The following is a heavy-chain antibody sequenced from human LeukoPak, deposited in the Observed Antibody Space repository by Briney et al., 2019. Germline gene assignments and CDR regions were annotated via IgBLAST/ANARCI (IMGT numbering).Heavy chain of an antibody. CDR1: GFTFSSYW. CDR3: ARDGYNYYMDV. CDR2: INSDGSST. Sequence: GGSLRLSCAASGFTFSSYWMHWVRQAPGKGLAWVSRINSDGSSTSYADSVKGRFTISRDNAKNTLYLQMNSLRAEDTAVYYCARDGYNYYMDVWGKGATVTVSS. J-gene: IGHJ6*03. V-gene: IGHV3-74*01.